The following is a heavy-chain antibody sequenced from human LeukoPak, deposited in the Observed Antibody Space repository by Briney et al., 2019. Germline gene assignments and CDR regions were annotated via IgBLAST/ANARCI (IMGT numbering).Heavy chain of an antibody. CDR1: GFTFSSYA. V-gene: IGHV3-23*01. CDR2: MSGSGGDI. J-gene: IGHJ6*03. Sequence: GGSLRLSCAASGFTFSSYAMSWVRQAPGKGLEWVSTMSGSGGDIGHADSVKGRFTISRDNSKNTLYLQMSSLRAEDTAVYYCAKANYYYYFMDVWGKGTTVTISS. CDR3: AKANYYYYFMDV.